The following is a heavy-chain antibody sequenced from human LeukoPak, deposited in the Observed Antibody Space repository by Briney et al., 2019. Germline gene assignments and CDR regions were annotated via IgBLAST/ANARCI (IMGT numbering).Heavy chain of an antibody. CDR1: GFTFRGYG. CDR3: AKDAAANVDYPYYFDY. J-gene: IGHJ4*02. V-gene: IGHV3-23*01. D-gene: IGHD4-11*01. CDR2: IRGSGVTT. Sequence: PGGSLRLSCAASGFTFRGYGMSWVRQAPGKGLEWVSAIRGSGVTTYYADSVKGRFTISRDNSRTTLYLLMNSLRAEDTAVYYCAKDAAANVDYPYYFDYWGQGALVTVS.